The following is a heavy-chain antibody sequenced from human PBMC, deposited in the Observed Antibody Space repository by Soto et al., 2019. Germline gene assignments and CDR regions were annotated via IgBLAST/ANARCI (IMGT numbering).Heavy chain of an antibody. V-gene: IGHV3-30*03. CDR1: GFTFSSYG. CDR3: ALIPPPTTVTSYYFDY. CDR2: ISYDGSNK. J-gene: IGHJ4*02. Sequence: GGSLRLSCAASGFTFSSYGIHWVRQAPGKGLEWVAVISYDGSNKYYADSVKGRFTISRDNSKNTLYLQMNSLRAEDTAVYYCALIPPPTTVTSYYFDYWGQGTLVTVSS. D-gene: IGHD4-17*01.